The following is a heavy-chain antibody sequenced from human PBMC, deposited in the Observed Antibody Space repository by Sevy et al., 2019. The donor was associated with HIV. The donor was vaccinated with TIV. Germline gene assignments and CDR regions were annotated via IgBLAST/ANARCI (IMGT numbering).Heavy chain of an antibody. CDR1: GGSISSYY. CDR2: IYYSGST. CDR3: ARGYCSGGSCSGEDAFDI. V-gene: IGHV4-59*01. J-gene: IGHJ3*02. Sequence: SETLSLTCTVSGGSISSYYWSWIRQPPGKGLEWIGYIYYSGSTNYNPSLKSRVTISVDTSKNQFPLKLSSVTAADTAAYYCARGYCSGGSCSGEDAFDIWGQGTMVTVSS. D-gene: IGHD2-15*01.